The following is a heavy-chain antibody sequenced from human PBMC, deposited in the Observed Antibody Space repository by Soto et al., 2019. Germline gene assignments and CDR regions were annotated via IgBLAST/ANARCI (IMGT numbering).Heavy chain of an antibody. Sequence: EVQLVESGGGLVKPGGSLRLSCAASGFTFSTYTLNWVRQAPGTGLEWVSSISSGSSYIYYAGSVKGRFTISRHNAKNALYLQMNSLRAEDTAVYYCASGVYYFDYWGQGTLVTVSS. CDR3: ASGVYYFDY. CDR1: GFTFSTYT. V-gene: IGHV3-21*01. CDR2: ISSGSSYI. J-gene: IGHJ4*02.